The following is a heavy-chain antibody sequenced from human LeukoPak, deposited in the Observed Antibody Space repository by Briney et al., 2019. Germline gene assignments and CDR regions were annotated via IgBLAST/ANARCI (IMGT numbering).Heavy chain of an antibody. Sequence: ASVKVSCKASGYTFTSYGNTWVRQAPGQGLEGMGWISSYKGNTNYAQKLQGRVTMTTDTSTSTAYMELRSLRSDDTAVYYCARGGGAAADYSYYYMDVWGKGATVTVSS. D-gene: IGHD6-13*01. J-gene: IGHJ6*03. CDR3: ARGGGAAADYSYYYMDV. CDR1: GYTFTSYG. V-gene: IGHV1-18*01. CDR2: ISSYKGNT.